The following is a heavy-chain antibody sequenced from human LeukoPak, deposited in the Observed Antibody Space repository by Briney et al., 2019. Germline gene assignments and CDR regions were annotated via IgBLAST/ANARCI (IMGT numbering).Heavy chain of an antibody. V-gene: IGHV4-34*01. CDR2: INHSGST. CDR3: ARGARFTMVRGALLDP. Sequence: SETLSLTCAVYGGSFSGYYWSWIRQPPGKGLEWIGEINHSGSTNYNPSLRSRVTISVDTSKNQFSLKLSSVTAADTAVYYCARGARFTMVRGALLDPWGQGTLVTVSS. D-gene: IGHD3-10*01. J-gene: IGHJ5*02. CDR1: GGSFSGYY.